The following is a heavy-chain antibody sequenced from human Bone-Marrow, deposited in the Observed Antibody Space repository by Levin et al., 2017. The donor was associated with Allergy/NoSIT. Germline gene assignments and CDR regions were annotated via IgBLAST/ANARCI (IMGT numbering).Heavy chain of an antibody. Sequence: SVKVSCKASGGTFSAYTIGWVRQPPGQGLEWMGGIIHIFDTTNYAQKFQGRLMITADEATTTAFLELTRLPSDDTAVDYFPRLTVTLQWLPTVYHGMDVGGQGTTVTVSS. CDR1: GGTFSAYT. V-gene: IGHV1-69*13. D-gene: IGHD6-19*01. CDR3: PRLTVTLQWLPTVYHGMDV. CDR2: IIHIFDTT. J-gene: IGHJ6*02.